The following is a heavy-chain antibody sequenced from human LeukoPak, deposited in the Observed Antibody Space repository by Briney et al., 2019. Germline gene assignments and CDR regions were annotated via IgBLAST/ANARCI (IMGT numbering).Heavy chain of an antibody. CDR2: INPNSGGT. J-gene: IGHJ5*02. V-gene: IGHV1-2*02. CDR3: ARALARDVYNINWFDP. CDR1: GYTFTGYY. Sequence: ASVTVSCKASGYTFTGYYMHWVRQAPGQGLEWMGWINPNSGGTNYAQKFQGRVTMTRDTSISTAYMELSRLRSDDTAVYYCARALARDVYNINWFDPWGQGTLVTVSS. D-gene: IGHD5-24*01.